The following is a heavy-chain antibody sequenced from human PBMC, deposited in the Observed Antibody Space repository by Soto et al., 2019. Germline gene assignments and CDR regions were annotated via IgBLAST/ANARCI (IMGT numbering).Heavy chain of an antibody. J-gene: IGHJ4*02. V-gene: IGHV3-74*01. CDR1: GFTFSSYW. D-gene: IGHD2-15*01. CDR3: ARTNGGGWDYFDY. CDR2: INSDGSST. Sequence: EVQLVESGGDLVQPGGSLRLSCAASGFTFSSYWMHWVRQAPGKGLVWVSRINSDGSSTNYADFVKGRFTISRDNARNTLYLQVNRLRAEDTAVYYCARTNGGGWDYFDYWGQGSLVTVSS.